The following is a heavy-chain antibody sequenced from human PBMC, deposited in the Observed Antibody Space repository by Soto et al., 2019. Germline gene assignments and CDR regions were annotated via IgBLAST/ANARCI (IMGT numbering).Heavy chain of an antibody. CDR3: ARAPATPDSSGYYFKDYFDY. J-gene: IGHJ4*02. Sequence: SETLSLTCTVSGGSISSGGYYWSWIRQHPGKGLEWIGYIYYSGSTYYNPSLKSRVTISVDTSKNQFSLKLSSVTAADTAVYYCARAPATPDSSGYYFKDYFDYWGQGTRVTVSS. V-gene: IGHV4-31*03. CDR1: GGSISSGGYY. D-gene: IGHD3-22*01. CDR2: IYYSGST.